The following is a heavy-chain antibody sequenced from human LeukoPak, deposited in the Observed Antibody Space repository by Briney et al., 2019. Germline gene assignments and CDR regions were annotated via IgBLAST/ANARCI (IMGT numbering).Heavy chain of an antibody. V-gene: IGHV1-2*02. Sequence: ASVMVSCKASGYTFTGYYMHWVRQAPGQGLEWMGWINPNSGGTNYAQKFQGRVTMTEDTSTDTAYMELSSLRSEDTAVYYCATAPPLYYYGSGSYRGFDIWGQGTMVTVSS. D-gene: IGHD3-10*01. CDR2: INPNSGGT. CDR1: GYTFTGYY. J-gene: IGHJ3*02. CDR3: ATAPPLYYYGSGSYRGFDI.